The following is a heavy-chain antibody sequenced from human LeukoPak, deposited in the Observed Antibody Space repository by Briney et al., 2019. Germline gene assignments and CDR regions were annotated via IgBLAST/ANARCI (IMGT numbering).Heavy chain of an antibody. J-gene: IGHJ2*01. Sequence: ASVKVSCKASGYTFTSYGISWVPQAPGQGLEWMGWISAYNGNTNYAQKLQGRVTMTTDTSTSTAYMELRSLRSDDTAVYYCATDRHSGYSSGWQKGSWYFDLWGRGTLVTVSS. CDR2: ISAYNGNT. D-gene: IGHD6-19*01. V-gene: IGHV1-18*01. CDR1: GYTFTSYG. CDR3: ATDRHSGYSSGWQKGSWYFDL.